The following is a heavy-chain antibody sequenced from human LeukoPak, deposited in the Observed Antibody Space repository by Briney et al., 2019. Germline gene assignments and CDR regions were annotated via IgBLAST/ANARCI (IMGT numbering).Heavy chain of an antibody. V-gene: IGHV3-30*04. CDR2: ISYDGSNK. D-gene: IGHD2-2*01. J-gene: IGHJ4*02. CDR1: GLTFSSYA. Sequence: GGSLRLSCAASGLTFSSYALHWVRQAPGKGLEWVAVISYDGSNKYYADSVRGRFTISRDNSKNTLYLQVNSLRAEDTAVYYCASSTSCYRHLDYWGQGTLVTVSS. CDR3: ASSTSCYRHLDY.